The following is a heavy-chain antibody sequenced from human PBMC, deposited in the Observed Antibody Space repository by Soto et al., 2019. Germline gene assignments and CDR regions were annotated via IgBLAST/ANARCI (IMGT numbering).Heavy chain of an antibody. Sequence: ASVKVSCKASGYTFTGYYMHWVRQAPGQGLEWMGWINPNSGGTNYAQKFQGWVTMTRDTSISTAYMELSRLRSDDTAVYYCARDRGYSGYDFGYYYSMDVWGQGTTVTVSS. V-gene: IGHV1-2*04. D-gene: IGHD5-12*01. CDR3: ARDRGYSGYDFGYYYSMDV. CDR1: GYTFTGYY. J-gene: IGHJ6*02. CDR2: INPNSGGT.